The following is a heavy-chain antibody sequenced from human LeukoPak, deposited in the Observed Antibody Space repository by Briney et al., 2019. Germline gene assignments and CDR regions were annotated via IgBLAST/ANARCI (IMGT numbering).Heavy chain of an antibody. CDR2: ITSSSSTI. J-gene: IGHJ4*01. CDR3: TKLARAPRDFDY. D-gene: IGHD2-8*01. CDR1: GFTFSSYS. Sequence: GGSLRLSCAASGFTFSSYSMNWVRQAPGKGLEWLSYITSSSSTIYYADSVKGRFTISRDNAKNSLYLQMNSLKIEDTAVYYCTKLARAPRDFDYWGQGTLVTVSS. V-gene: IGHV3-48*01.